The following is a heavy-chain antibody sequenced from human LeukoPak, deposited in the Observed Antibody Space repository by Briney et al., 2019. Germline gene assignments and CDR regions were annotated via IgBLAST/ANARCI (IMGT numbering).Heavy chain of an antibody. D-gene: IGHD6-13*01. V-gene: IGHV7-4-1*02. CDR1: GYTFTSYA. J-gene: IGHJ6*02. CDR3: ARGPLYSSTWYRYYYYGMDV. CDR2: ISTNTGNP. Sequence: ASVKVSCKASGYTFTSYAMNWVRQAPGQGLEWMGWISTNTGNPTYAQGFTGRFVFSLDTSVSTAYLQISSLKAEDTAVYYCARGPLYSSTWYRYYYYGMDVWGQGTTVTVSS.